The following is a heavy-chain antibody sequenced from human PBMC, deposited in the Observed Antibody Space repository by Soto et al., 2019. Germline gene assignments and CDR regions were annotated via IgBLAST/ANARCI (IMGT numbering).Heavy chain of an antibody. V-gene: IGHV4-59*08. CDR2: ISYSGYT. J-gene: IGHJ6*02. CDR1: GGSFRDHY. D-gene: IGHD1-7*01. CDR3: ARRIRNYFAMDV. Sequence: SETLSLTCSVSGGSFRDHYWTWIRQPPGKGLEWIGYISYSGYTNYKPSLKSRLTMSVDMAKNQFSLRLSSLTAADTAVYYCARRIRNYFAMDVWGQGTTVTVSS.